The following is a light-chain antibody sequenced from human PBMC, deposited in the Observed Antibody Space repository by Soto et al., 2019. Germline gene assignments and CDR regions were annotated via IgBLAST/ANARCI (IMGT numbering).Light chain of an antibody. CDR3: SSFTSSSLSV. CDR1: SSDVGGYNY. J-gene: IGLJ1*01. CDR2: DVS. V-gene: IGLV2-14*01. Sequence: QSVLTQPASVSGCPGQSITISCTGTSSDVGGYNYVSWYQQLPGKAPKLMIYDVSDRPSGVSNRFSGSKSGNTASLTISGLQAEDEADYYCSSFTSSSLSVFGTGTKGTVL.